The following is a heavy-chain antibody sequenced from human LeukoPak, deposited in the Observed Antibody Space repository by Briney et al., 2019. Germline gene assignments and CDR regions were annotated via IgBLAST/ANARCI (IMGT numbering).Heavy chain of an antibody. V-gene: IGHV6-1*01. J-gene: IGHJ4*02. D-gene: IGHD3-22*01. CDR1: GDSVSSNSAA. CDR3: ARVLGDYYDSSGYFDY. Sequence: SQTLSLTCAISGDSVSSNSAAWNWIRQSPSRGLEWLGRTYYRSKWYNDYAVSVKSRITINPDTSKNQFSLQLNSVTPEDTAVYYCARVLGDYYDSSGYFDYWGQGTLVTVSP. CDR2: TYYRSKWYN.